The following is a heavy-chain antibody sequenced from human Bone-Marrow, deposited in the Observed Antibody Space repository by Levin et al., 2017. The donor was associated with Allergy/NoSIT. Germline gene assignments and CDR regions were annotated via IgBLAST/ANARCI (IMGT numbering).Heavy chain of an antibody. V-gene: IGHV1-69*13. D-gene: IGHD6-19*01. CDR3: AREPPGGQWLPEY. J-gene: IGHJ4*02. CDR1: GGTFNKYA. CDR2: IIPILGTA. Sequence: SVKVSCKASGGTFNKYAVSWVRQAPGQGLEWMGGIIPILGTANYAQKFQGRVTITADESTSTAYLEMSSLTSEDTAVYYCAREPPGGQWLPEYWGQGTLVTVSS.